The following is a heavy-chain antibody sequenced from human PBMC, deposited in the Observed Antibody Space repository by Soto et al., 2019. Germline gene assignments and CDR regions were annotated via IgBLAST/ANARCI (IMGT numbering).Heavy chain of an antibody. V-gene: IGHV3-23*01. J-gene: IGHJ4*02. Sequence: PWGSWRLSCAASGFPFSSYAMSWVRQAPGKGLEWVSAISGSGGSTYYADSVKGRFTISRDNSKNTAYLQMNSLKTEDTALYYCTRQNDYNTPAVMWGQGTLVTVSS. CDR3: TRQNDYNTPAVM. D-gene: IGHD4-4*01. CDR2: ISGSGGST. CDR1: GFPFSSYA.